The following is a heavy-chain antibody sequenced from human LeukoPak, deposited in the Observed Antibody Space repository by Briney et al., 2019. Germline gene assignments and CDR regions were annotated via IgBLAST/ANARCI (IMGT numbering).Heavy chain of an antibody. CDR2: IGISSNKI. Sequence: GGSLRLSCAASGFTLRSYTMNWVRQAPGKGLEWVSSIGISSNKIYYADSVKGRFIISRDNAKNSVYLQMNSLRAEDTAVYYCARDALGAIDYWGQGTLVTVSS. D-gene: IGHD1-26*01. J-gene: IGHJ4*02. CDR1: GFTLRSYT. V-gene: IGHV3-21*01. CDR3: ARDALGAIDY.